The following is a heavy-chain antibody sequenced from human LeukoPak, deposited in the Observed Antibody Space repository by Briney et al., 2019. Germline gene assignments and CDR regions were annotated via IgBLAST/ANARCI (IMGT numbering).Heavy chain of an antibody. V-gene: IGHV1-18*01. J-gene: IGHJ3*02. CDR1: GYTFTNYG. CDR2: ISAYNGNT. CDR3: ARHITIFGVVVRSGAFDI. D-gene: IGHD3-3*01. Sequence: GASVKVSCKASGYTFTNYGISWVRQAPGQGLEWMGWISAYNGNTNYAQKLQGRVTMTTDTSTSTAYMELRSLRSDDTAVYYCARHITIFGVVVRSGAFDIWGQGTMVTVSS.